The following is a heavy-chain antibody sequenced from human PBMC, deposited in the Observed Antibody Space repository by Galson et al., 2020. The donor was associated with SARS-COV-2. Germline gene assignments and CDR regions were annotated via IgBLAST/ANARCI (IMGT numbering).Heavy chain of an antibody. CDR3: ARGRDSSGHYQDDAFDI. V-gene: IGHV3-66*01. Sequence: TGGSLRLSCAASGFTVSTIYLSWVRQAPGKGLEWVSFIYSGCSTYYADSVKGRFTISRDNSKNTLYLQMNSLRAEDTAMYYCARGRDSSGHYQDDAFDIWGQGTMVTVSS. D-gene: IGHD3-22*01. J-gene: IGHJ3*02. CDR2: IYSGCST. CDR1: GFTVSTIY.